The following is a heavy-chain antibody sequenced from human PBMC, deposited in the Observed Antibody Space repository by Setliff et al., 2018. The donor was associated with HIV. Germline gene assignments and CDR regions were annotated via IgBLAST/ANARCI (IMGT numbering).Heavy chain of an antibody. Sequence: RASVKVSCKSSGYSFGSYGINWVRQAPGQGLEWMGWISPYSGQTTYAQKFQGRVTMTADTSTNTVHMELRSLRSDDTAVYYCARKPTGSPSDYWGQGTLVTVSS. CDR3: ARKPTGSPSDY. V-gene: IGHV1-18*01. CDR2: ISPYSGQT. CDR1: GYSFGSYG. J-gene: IGHJ4*02. D-gene: IGHD2-2*01.